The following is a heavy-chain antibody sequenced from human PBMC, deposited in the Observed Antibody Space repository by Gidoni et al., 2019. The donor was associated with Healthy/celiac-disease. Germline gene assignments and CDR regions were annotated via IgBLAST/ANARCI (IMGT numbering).Heavy chain of an antibody. D-gene: IGHD3-9*01. CDR2: IYYSGST. CDR3: ARGLRYFDWLFDY. V-gene: IGHV4-59*01. CDR1: GGSISSYY. J-gene: IGHJ4*02. Sequence: QVQLQESGPGLVKPSETLSLTCTVSGGSISSYYWSWIRQPPGKGLEWIGYIYYSGSTNYNPSLKSRVTISVDTSKNQFSLKLSSVTAADTAVYYCARGLRYFDWLFDYWGQGTLVTVSS.